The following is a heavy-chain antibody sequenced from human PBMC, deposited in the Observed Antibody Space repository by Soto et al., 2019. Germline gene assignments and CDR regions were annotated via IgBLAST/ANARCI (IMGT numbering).Heavy chain of an antibody. D-gene: IGHD6-13*01. J-gene: IGHJ6*02. Sequence: ASVKVSCKASGYTFTGYYMHWVRQAPGQGLEWMGWINPNSGGTNYAQKFQGRGTMTRDTSISTAYMELSRLRSDDTAVYYCARVDSISWYTNYYYYGMDVWGQGTTGTVSS. CDR3: ARVDSISWYTNYYYYGMDV. CDR2: INPNSGGT. CDR1: GYTFTGYY. V-gene: IGHV1-2*02.